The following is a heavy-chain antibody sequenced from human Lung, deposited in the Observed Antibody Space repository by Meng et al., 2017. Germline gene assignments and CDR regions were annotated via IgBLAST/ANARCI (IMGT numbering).Heavy chain of an antibody. V-gene: IGHV1-69*13. CDR3: ARKAGNCISTTCYSLDY. D-gene: IGHD2-2*01. Sequence: SVQVSCKALGGIFSNYVIGWVRQPPGQGLEWMGGINAVFGTTNYAQKFQDRVTITSDESTSTVYMELTRLTSEDTAVYFCARKAGNCISTTCYSLDYWGQGTLVTVSS. CDR1: GGIFSNYV. CDR2: INAVFGTT. J-gene: IGHJ4*02.